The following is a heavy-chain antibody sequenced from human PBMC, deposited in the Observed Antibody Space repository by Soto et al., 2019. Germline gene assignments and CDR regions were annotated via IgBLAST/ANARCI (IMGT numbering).Heavy chain of an antibody. V-gene: IGHV4-39*07. Sequence: PSETLSLTCTVSGGSIISSNFYWGWLRPPPGKGLERIGSVEYGGSTYDNPSLKSRVTISVDTSKNQFSLKLSSVTAADTAVYYCARENYGDYLNWFDPWGQGTLVTVSS. J-gene: IGHJ5*02. D-gene: IGHD4-17*01. CDR1: GGSIISSNFY. CDR3: ARENYGDYLNWFDP. CDR2: VEYGGST.